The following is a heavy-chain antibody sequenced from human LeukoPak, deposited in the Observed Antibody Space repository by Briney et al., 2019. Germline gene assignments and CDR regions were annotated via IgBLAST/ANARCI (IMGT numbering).Heavy chain of an antibody. CDR1: GYTFTGYY. CDR2: INPNSGGT. V-gene: IGHV1-2*02. CDR3: ARDGTGYYYGSGSYYY. D-gene: IGHD3-10*01. J-gene: IGHJ4*02. Sequence: ASVKVSCKASGYTFTGYYMHWVRQAPGQGLEWMGWINPNSGGTNYAQKFQGRVTMTRDTSISTAYMELSSLRSEDTAVYYCARDGTGYYYGSGSYYYWGQGTLVTVSS.